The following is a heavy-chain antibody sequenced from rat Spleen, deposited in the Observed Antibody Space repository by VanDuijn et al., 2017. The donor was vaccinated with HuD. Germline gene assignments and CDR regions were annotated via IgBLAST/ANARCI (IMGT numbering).Heavy chain of an antibody. CDR1: GFTFSNYY. J-gene: IGHJ3*01. CDR3: ARGTRNYSSYGGFAY. Sequence: EVQLMESGGGLVQPGRSMKLSCTALGFTFSNYYMAWVRQAPTKGLEWVASISNGGGTSTNFRDSLKGRFTISRDNAKSTLYLQMDSLGSEDTATYYCARGTRNYSSYGGFAYWGQGTLVTVSS. D-gene: IGHD1-2*01. CDR2: ISNGGGTST. V-gene: IGHV5-25*01.